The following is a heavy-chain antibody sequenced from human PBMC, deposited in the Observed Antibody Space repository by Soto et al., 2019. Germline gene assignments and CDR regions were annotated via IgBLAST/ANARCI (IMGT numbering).Heavy chain of an antibody. D-gene: IGHD6-6*01. V-gene: IGHV3-21*01. CDR3: ARGVAARPSCFDP. CDR2: ISSSSSYI. J-gene: IGHJ5*02. Sequence: EVQLVESGGGLVKPGGSLRLSCAASGFTFSSYSMNWVRQAPGKGLEWVSSISSSSSYIYYADSVKGRFTISRDNAKNSLYLQMNSLRAEDTAVYYCARGVAARPSCFDPWGQGTLVTVSS. CDR1: GFTFSSYS.